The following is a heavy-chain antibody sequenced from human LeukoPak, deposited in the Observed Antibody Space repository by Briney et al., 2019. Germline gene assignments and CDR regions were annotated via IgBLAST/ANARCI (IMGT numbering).Heavy chain of an antibody. CDR2: ISSSGSTI. J-gene: IGHJ5*02. D-gene: IGHD3-3*01. CDR3: ARAYYDFWSGYYDNWFDP. Sequence: GGSLRLSCAASGFTFSDYYMSWIRQAPGKGLEWVSYISSSGSTIYYADSVKGRFTISRDNAKNSLYLQMNSLRAEDTAVYYCARAYYDFWSGYYDNWFDPWGQGTPVTVSS. V-gene: IGHV3-11*01. CDR1: GFTFSDYY.